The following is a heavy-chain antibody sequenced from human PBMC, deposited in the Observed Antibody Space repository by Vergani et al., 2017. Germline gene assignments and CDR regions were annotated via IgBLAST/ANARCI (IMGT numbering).Heavy chain of an antibody. Sequence: QVQLRQWGAGVVKPSGTLSLTCAVSGDSISSNNCWTWVRQPPGKGLEWIGEICHTEDTKYSPSLKSRVTVSVDESRNLFSLRLNSVTAADTAVYYCATIGYRRWGYYFDYWGQGILVTVSS. V-gene: IGHV4-4*02. CDR2: ICHTEDT. J-gene: IGHJ4*02. CDR3: ATIGYRRWGYYFDY. CDR1: GDSISSNNC. D-gene: IGHD2-2*02.